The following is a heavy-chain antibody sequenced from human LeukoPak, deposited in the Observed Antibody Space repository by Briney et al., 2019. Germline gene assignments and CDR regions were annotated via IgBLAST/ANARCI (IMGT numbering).Heavy chain of an antibody. V-gene: IGHV3-30*03. CDR2: ISYDGSNK. CDR3: ARDRVSTEGAFDI. J-gene: IGHJ3*02. Sequence: PGRSLRLSYAASGFTFSSYGMHWVRQAPGKGLEWVAVISYDGSNKYYADSVKGRFTISRDNSKNTLYLQMNSLRAEDTAVYYCARDRVSTEGAFDIWGQGTMVTVSS. CDR1: GFTFSSYG. D-gene: IGHD2-8*02.